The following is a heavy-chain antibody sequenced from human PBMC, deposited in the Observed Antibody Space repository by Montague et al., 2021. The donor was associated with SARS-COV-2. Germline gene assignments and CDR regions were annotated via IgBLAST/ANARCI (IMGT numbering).Heavy chain of an antibody. Sequence: SETLFLTCSVSGGSISGYCWSWIRQSPGKGLEWVGYIYYTGGTNYNPSLESRVTISLDTSKNQFSLRLSSVTPADTAVYYCARDWAVLTRDGYNYGWFDPWGPGPRVTVSS. J-gene: IGHJ5*02. CDR2: IYYTGGT. CDR3: ARDWAVLTRDGYNYGWFDP. V-gene: IGHV4-59*01. CDR1: GGSISGYC. D-gene: IGHD5-24*01.